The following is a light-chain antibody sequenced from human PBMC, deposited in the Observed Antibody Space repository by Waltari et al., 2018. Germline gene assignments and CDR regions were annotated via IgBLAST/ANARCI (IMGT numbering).Light chain of an antibody. CDR1: SSNIGSHT. CDR3: AAWDDSLAWV. J-gene: IGLJ3*02. CDR2: SNN. Sequence: QSVLTQPPSASGTPGPRVTISCSGSSSNIGSHTVNWYQQLPGTAPKLLIYSNNQRPSGVPGRFSGSKSGTSASLAISGLQSDDEADYYCAAWDDSLAWVFGGGTKLTVL. V-gene: IGLV1-44*01.